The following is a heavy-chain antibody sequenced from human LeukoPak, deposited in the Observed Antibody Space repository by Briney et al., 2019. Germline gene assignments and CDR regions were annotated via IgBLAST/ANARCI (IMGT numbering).Heavy chain of an antibody. CDR3: AREETTMVRRTRNEEKPYYTYGMDA. CDR2: IKQDGSEK. CDR1: GFTFSSYW. J-gene: IGHJ6*02. V-gene: IGHV3-7*01. D-gene: IGHD3-10*01. Sequence: PGGSLRLSCAASGFTFSSYWMSWVRQAPGKGLEWVANIKQDGSEKYYVDSVKGRFTISRDNAKNSLYLQMNSLRAEDTAVSYCAREETTMVRRTRNEEKPYYTYGMDAWGQGTTVTVS.